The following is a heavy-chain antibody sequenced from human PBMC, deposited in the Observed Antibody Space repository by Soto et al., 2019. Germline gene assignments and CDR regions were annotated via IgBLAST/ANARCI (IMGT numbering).Heavy chain of an antibody. CDR2: ISPSGTT. J-gene: IGHJ4*02. D-gene: IGHD6-6*01. CDR1: SGSLSGYY. Sequence: SETLSLSCSLYSGSLSGYYWSWIRQPPGKGLEWIGEISPSGTTNYSPSLKSRVSISVDTSKNQFSLNLTSLTAADTAVYYCARAPKVSGSAQTRPDFWGQGSLVT. CDR3: ARAPKVSGSAQTRPDF. V-gene: IGHV4-34*01.